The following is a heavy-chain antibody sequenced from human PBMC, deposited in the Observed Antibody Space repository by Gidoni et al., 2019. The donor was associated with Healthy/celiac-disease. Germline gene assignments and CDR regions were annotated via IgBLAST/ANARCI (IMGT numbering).Heavy chain of an antibody. CDR3: ARYDYDSSGYFDY. CDR1: GGSISSYY. Sequence: VQLQASGPGLVKPSETLSLTCTVSGGSISSYYWSWIRQPPGKGLEWIGYIYYSGSTNYNPSLKSRVTISVDTSKNQFSLKLSSVTAADTAVYYCARYDYDSSGYFDYWGQGTLVTVSS. V-gene: IGHV4-59*01. D-gene: IGHD3-22*01. J-gene: IGHJ4*02. CDR2: IYYSGST.